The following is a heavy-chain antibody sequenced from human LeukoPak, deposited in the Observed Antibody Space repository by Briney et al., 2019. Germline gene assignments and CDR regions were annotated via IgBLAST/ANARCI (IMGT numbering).Heavy chain of an antibody. CDR3: ARVGSSGSVDY. Sequence: GGSLRLSCAASGFTFSSYSMNWVRQAPGKGLEWVSSISSSSSYIYYADSVKGRFTISRDNAKNSLYLQMSSLRAEDTAVYYCARVGSSGSVDYWGQGTLVTVSS. V-gene: IGHV3-21*01. J-gene: IGHJ4*02. CDR2: ISSSSSYI. CDR1: GFTFSSYS. D-gene: IGHD1-1*01.